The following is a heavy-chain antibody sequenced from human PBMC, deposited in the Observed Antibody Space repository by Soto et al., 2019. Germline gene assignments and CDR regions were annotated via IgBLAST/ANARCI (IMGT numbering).Heavy chain of an antibody. J-gene: IGHJ1*01. CDR3: ARTVGATIRTEYFQH. CDR1: GFTFSSYA. D-gene: IGHD1-26*01. V-gene: IGHV3-30-3*01. CDR2: ISYDGSNK. Sequence: QVQLVESGGGVVQPGRSLRLSCAASGFTFSSYAMHWVRQAPGKGLEWVAVISYDGSNKYYADSVKGRFTISRDNSKNTLYLQMNSLRAEDMAVYYCARTVGATIRTEYFQHWGQGTLVTVSS.